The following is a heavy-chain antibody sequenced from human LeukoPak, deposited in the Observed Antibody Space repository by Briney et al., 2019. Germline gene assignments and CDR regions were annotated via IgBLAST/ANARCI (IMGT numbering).Heavy chain of an antibody. J-gene: IGHJ3*02. CDR1: GFTFNNYA. V-gene: IGHV3-23*01. CDR2: ISVSGGST. Sequence: GGSLRLSCAASGFTFNNYAMNWVRQAPGKGLEWVSAISVSGGSTYYADSVKGRFTISRDNSKNTLYLRMNSLRAEDTAVYYCAKDKGYSGSLGAFDIWGQGTVVTVSS. D-gene: IGHD1-26*01. CDR3: AKDKGYSGSLGAFDI.